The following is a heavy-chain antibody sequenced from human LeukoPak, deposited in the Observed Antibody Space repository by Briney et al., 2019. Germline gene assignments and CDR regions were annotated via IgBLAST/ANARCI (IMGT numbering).Heavy chain of an antibody. J-gene: IGHJ4*02. Sequence: SETLSLTCAVSGYSISSGYYWGWIRQPPGKGLEWIGSIYHSGSTYYNPSLKSRVTISVDTSKNQFSLKLSPVTAADTAVYYCAKEDSRSSNFHYWGQGTLVTVSS. CDR2: IYHSGST. CDR3: AKEDSRSSNFHY. D-gene: IGHD6-6*01. V-gene: IGHV4-38-2*02. CDR1: GYSISSGYY.